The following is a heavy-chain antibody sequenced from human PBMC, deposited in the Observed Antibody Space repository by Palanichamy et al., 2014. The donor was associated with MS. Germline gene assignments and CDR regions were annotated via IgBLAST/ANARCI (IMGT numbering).Heavy chain of an antibody. CDR1: GFTFSSYA. J-gene: IGHJ2*01. Sequence: EVRLVESGGGLVQPGGSLRLSCAASGFTFSSYAMSWVRQAPGKGLEWVSSISGSGGSTYYADSVKGRFTISRDNSKNTLYLQMNTLRAEDTAVYYCAKPQWLDYYWYFDLWGRGTLVTVSS. CDR2: ISGSGGST. V-gene: IGHV3-23*04. D-gene: IGHD6-19*01. CDR3: AKPQWLDYYWYFDL.